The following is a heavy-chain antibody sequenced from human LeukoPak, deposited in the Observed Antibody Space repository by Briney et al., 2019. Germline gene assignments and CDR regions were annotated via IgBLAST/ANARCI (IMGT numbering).Heavy chain of an antibody. CDR3: ARDSWDIVGATMIY. CDR2: ISYDGSNK. Sequence: PGGSLRLSCAASGFTFSSYAMHWVRQAPGKGLEWVAVISYDGSNKYYADSVKGRFTISRDNSKNTLYLQMNSLRAEDTAVYYCARDSWDIVGATMIYWGQGTLVTASS. CDR1: GFTFSSYA. D-gene: IGHD1-26*01. J-gene: IGHJ4*02. V-gene: IGHV3-30-3*01.